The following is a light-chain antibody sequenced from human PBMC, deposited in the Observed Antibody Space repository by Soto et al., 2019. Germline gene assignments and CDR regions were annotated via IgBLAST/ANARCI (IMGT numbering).Light chain of an antibody. CDR3: QQYHSYCYT. Sequence: DIQMTQSPSTLSASVGDRVTITCRASQSISSWLAWYQQKPGKAPKLLIYDASSLESGVPSRFSGSGSGTEFTLAISRLQPDDFAPYYCQQYHSYCYTFGQGTKLEIK. V-gene: IGKV1-5*01. CDR1: QSISSW. CDR2: DAS. J-gene: IGKJ2*01.